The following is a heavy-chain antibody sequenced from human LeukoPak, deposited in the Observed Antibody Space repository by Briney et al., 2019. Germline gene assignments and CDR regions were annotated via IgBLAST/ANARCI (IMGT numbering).Heavy chain of an antibody. Sequence: KESGPTLVKPTQTLTLTCTFSGFSLSTSAMGVGWIRQPPGQALEWLALIYWNDDKRYSPSLKNRLTITKDTSKSQVVLTMTNMDPVDTATYYCARKIGAFGVWGQGTMVTVSS. D-gene: IGHD2/OR15-2a*01. CDR1: GFSLSTSAMG. CDR2: IYWNDDK. V-gene: IGHV2-5*01. J-gene: IGHJ3*01. CDR3: ARKIGAFGV.